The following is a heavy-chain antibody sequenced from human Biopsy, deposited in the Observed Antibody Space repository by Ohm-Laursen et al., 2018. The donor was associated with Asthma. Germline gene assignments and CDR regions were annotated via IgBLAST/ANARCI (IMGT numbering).Heavy chain of an antibody. V-gene: IGHV4-31*03. CDR2: IYYRWST. Sequence: LSLTCTVSYGSITSGGYYWTWIRQHPGKGLEWIGFIYYRWSTYYNPSLKSRVSISIDTSKNQFSLKLSSVTAADTAVYYCARAQDYYDSRGYYRSFDYWGQGTLVTVSS. CDR3: ARAQDYYDSRGYYRSFDY. D-gene: IGHD3-22*01. CDR1: YGSITSGGYY. J-gene: IGHJ4*02.